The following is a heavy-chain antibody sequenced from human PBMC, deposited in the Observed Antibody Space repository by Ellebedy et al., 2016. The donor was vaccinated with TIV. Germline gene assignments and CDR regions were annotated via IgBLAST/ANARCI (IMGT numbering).Heavy chain of an antibody. V-gene: IGHV3-7*01. CDR3: ATDGSYGDYRSPTHAFVM. D-gene: IGHD4-17*01. CDR1: GFTFNSYW. J-gene: IGHJ3*02. CDR2: INQDGSDT. Sequence: LSLTCAASGFTFNSYWMTWVRQAPGKGLEWVANINQDGSDTYYVDSLRGRFTISRDNAKNSLYLLMNSLRGEDTAVYYCATDGSYGDYRSPTHAFVMWGQGTLVTVSS.